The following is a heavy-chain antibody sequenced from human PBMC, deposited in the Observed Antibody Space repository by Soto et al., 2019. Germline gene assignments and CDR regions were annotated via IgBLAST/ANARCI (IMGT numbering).Heavy chain of an antibody. CDR1: GGSISSGDYY. CDR3: ARAVPRLTLLQHYYFDY. D-gene: IGHD7-27*01. V-gene: IGHV4-30-4*01. CDR2: IYYSGST. Sequence: SGTLSLTCTVSGGSISSGDYYWSWIRQPPGKGLEWIGYIYYSGSTYYNPSLKSRVTISVDTSKNQFSLKLSSVTAADTAVYYCARAVPRLTLLQHYYFDYWGQGTLVTVSS. J-gene: IGHJ4*02.